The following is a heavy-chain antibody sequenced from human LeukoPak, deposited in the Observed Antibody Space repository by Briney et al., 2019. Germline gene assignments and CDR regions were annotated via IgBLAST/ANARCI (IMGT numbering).Heavy chain of an antibody. D-gene: IGHD3-16*01. CDR1: GFTFSSTW. CDR3: ASQSYARFDP. CDR2: IQPDGSEG. Sequence: PGGSLRLSCAASGFTFSSTWMSWVRQAPGKGLEGVGNIQPDGSEGYPVDSVKGRFTISRDNARTSLFLQMNSLRDEDTAVYYCASQSYARFDPWGQGTLVTVSS. V-gene: IGHV3-7*01. J-gene: IGHJ5*02.